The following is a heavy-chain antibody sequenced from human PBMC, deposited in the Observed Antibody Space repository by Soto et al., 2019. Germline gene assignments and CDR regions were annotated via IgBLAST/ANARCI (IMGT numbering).Heavy chain of an antibody. CDR1: GGTFSRFA. D-gene: IGHD2-2*02. V-gene: IGHV1-69*01. CDR2: IIPILATS. CDR3: ARGRDCGSTTCYTDTGHYYGMDV. Sequence: QVQLVQSGAEVKKAGSSVKVSCKASGGTFSRFAISWVRQAPGQGLEWMGGIIPILATSSYAQKLQGRITITADESTNTAYMELNSLRSEDTAMYYCARGRDCGSTTCYTDTGHYYGMDVWGQGTTVTVSS. J-gene: IGHJ6*02.